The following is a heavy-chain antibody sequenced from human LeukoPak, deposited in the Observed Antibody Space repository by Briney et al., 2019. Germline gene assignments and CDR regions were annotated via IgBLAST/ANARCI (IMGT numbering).Heavy chain of an antibody. V-gene: IGHV4-59*01. CDR3: VVWKDDNSFDY. D-gene: IGHD1-1*01. Sequence: SETLSLTCTVAGGSIISYYWSCIRQPPGGEVAWIGYIYYSPSIKYNPTLKGRDTISVDTSQCQCSLKLSSVTDADTAVYYCVVWKDDNSFDYWGQGTLVTVSS. CDR1: GGSIISYY. J-gene: IGHJ4*02. CDR2: IYYSPSI.